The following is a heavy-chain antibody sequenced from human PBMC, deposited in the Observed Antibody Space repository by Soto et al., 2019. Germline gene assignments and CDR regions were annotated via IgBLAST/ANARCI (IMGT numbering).Heavy chain of an antibody. Sequence: QVQLVQSGAEVKKPGSPVRVSCTASGDTFNFYTISWVRQVPGQGPEWMGRIIPMLGMSNYAQKYQGRVTIMADNSTSTVYMNRSGLTSEDTSVYYCATNYGSGSTHFDYWGQGTLVTVSS. CDR2: IIPMLGMS. CDR1: GDTFNFYT. CDR3: ATNYGSGSTHFDY. J-gene: IGHJ4*02. D-gene: IGHD3-10*01. V-gene: IGHV1-69*02.